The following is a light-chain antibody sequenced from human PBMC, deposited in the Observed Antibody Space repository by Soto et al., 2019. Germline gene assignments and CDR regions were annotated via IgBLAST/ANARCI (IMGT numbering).Light chain of an antibody. J-gene: IGKJ2*01. V-gene: IGKV3-15*01. CDR2: GAS. CDR3: QQYNKWPAYI. CDR1: QSVYNY. Sequence: EIVMTQSPATLSVAPGDTATISCRASQSVYNYLAWYQHIPGQAPRHLIYGASTRAAGIPARFSGGGSWTEFTLSISNLQTEDFAIDYCQQYNKWPAYIFCQGTKLDIK.